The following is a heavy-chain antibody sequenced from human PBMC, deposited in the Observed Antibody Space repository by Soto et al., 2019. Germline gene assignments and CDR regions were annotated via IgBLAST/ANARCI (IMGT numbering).Heavy chain of an antibody. Sequence: PGGSLRLSCVASGFTFSDYGMHWVRQAPGKGLVWVSRIKFDGSFTSHADSVKGRFTISRDNARNTVHLQMDSLRAEDTGVYYCARGLRNYYGVDVWGQGTTVTVSS. CDR3: ARGLRNYYGVDV. CDR2: IKFDGSFT. V-gene: IGHV3-74*01. CDR1: GFTFSDYG. D-gene: IGHD4-17*01. J-gene: IGHJ6*02.